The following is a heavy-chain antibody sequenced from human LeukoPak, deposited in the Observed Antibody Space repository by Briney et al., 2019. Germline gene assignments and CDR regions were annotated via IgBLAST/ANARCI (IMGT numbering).Heavy chain of an antibody. CDR3: AKGHYCSGSWDY. CDR2: ISYDGSNK. D-gene: IGHD3-10*01. Sequence: GGSLRLSCAASGFTFSSYGMHWVRQAPGKGLEWVAVISYDGSNKYYADSVKGRFTISRDNSKNTLYLQMNSLRAEDTAVYYCAKGHYCSGSWDYWGQGTLVTVSS. J-gene: IGHJ4*02. CDR1: GFTFSSYG. V-gene: IGHV3-30*18.